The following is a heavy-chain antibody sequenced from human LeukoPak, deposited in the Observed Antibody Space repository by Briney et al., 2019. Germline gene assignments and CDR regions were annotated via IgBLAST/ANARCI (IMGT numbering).Heavy chain of an antibody. CDR3: ARLEGTGYRGGWFDP. Sequence: ASVKVSCMASGYTFTGYYMHWVRQAPGQGLEWMGWITPNSGGTNYAQKFQGRVTMTRDTSISTASLELRSLTSDDTAVYYCARLEGTGYRGGWFDPWGQGSLVTVSS. V-gene: IGHV1-2*02. D-gene: IGHD3-9*01. J-gene: IGHJ5*02. CDR2: ITPNSGGT. CDR1: GYTFTGYY.